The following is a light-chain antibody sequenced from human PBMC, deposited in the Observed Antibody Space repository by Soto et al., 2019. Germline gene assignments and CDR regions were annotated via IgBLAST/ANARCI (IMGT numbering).Light chain of an antibody. Sequence: DIQMTQSPSTLSASVGDRVTIPCRASQSVSSWLAWYQQKPGKAPTLLIHTASTLQSGVPSRFSGSGSGTDFTLTISCLQSEDFATYYCQQYYSYPVTFGPGTKVDI. CDR3: QQYYSYPVT. CDR1: QSVSSW. V-gene: IGKV1-5*03. J-gene: IGKJ3*01. CDR2: TAS.